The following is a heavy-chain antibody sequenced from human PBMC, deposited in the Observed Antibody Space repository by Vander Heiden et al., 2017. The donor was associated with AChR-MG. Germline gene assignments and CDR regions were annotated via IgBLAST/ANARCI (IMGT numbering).Heavy chain of an antibody. V-gene: IGHV1-69*01. Sequence: QVQLVQSGAEVKKPGSSVKGSCTASGGTFSTDPISWGRQAPGQGLEWMRGIIPIFGTANYAQKFQGRVTITADESTSTAYMELSSLRSEDTAVYYCARVGSSGYLNWFDPWGQGTLVTVSS. CDR1: GGTFSTDP. CDR3: ARVGSSGYLNWFDP. D-gene: IGHD3-22*01. J-gene: IGHJ5*02. CDR2: IIPIFGTA.